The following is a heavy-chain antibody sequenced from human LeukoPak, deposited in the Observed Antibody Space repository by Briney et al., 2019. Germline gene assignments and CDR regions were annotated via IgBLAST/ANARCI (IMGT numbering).Heavy chain of an antibody. J-gene: IGHJ4*02. D-gene: IGHD4-17*01. Sequence: SVKVSCKASGGTFSSYAISWVRQAPGQGLEWMGRIIPILGIANYAQKFQGRVTITADKSTSTAYMELSSLRSEDTAVYYCARVNDYGDYANYWGQGTLVTVSS. CDR1: GGTFSSYA. V-gene: IGHV1-69*04. CDR3: ARVNDYGDYANY. CDR2: IIPILGIA.